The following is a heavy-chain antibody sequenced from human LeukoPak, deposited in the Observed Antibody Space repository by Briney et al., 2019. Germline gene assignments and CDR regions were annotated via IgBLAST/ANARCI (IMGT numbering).Heavy chain of an antibody. Sequence: PGGSLRLSCAASGFTFSSYAMHWVRQAPGKGLEWVAVISYDGSNKYYADSVKGRFTISRDNSKNTLYLQMNSLRAEDTAVYYCASYYFDYWGQGTLVTVSS. CDR1: GFTFSSYA. CDR3: ASYYFDY. CDR2: ISYDGSNK. V-gene: IGHV3-30*04. J-gene: IGHJ4*02.